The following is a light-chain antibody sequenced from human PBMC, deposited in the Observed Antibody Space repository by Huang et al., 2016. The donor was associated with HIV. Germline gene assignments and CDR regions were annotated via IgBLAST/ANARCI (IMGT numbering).Light chain of an antibody. CDR2: WAC. J-gene: IGKJ1*01. Sequence: DIVVTQSPDSLALSLGGRAAINCTASQSVLKTATNKNCLRWYQLKPGQSPKLLFYWACTRESGVPDRCSGSGSGTYFTLTIASLQAEDVAVYYCHQYYDTPQTFGQGTKVEVK. V-gene: IGKV4-1*01. CDR3: HQYYDTPQT. CDR1: QSVLKTATNKNC.